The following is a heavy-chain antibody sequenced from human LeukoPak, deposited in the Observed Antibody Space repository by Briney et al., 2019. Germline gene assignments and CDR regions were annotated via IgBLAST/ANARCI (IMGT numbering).Heavy chain of an antibody. CDR3: AKGGAWGVPAAFDI. J-gene: IGHJ3*02. V-gene: IGHV3-30-3*01. Sequence: GGSLRLSCAASGFTFSSYAVHWVRQAPGKGLGWVAGLSSDGTNKYYADSVQGRFTISRDTSKNTLYLLMNSLRGEDTAVYYCAKGGAWGVPAAFDIWGQGTMVTVSS. CDR2: LSSDGTNK. CDR1: GFTFSSYA. D-gene: IGHD3-10*01.